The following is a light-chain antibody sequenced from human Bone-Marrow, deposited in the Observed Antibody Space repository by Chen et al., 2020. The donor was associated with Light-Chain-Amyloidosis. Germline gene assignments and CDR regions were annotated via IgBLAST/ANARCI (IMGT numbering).Light chain of an antibody. CDR3: QVWDRSSDRPV. V-gene: IGLV3-21*02. J-gene: IGLJ3*02. CDR2: DDS. Sequence: SYVLTQPSSVSVAPGQTATIACGGNNIGSTSVHWYQRTPGQAPLLVVYDDSDRPSGIPERWSGSNSGNTATRTISRVEAGEEADYYCQVWDRSSDRPVCGGGTKLTVL. CDR1: NIGSTS.